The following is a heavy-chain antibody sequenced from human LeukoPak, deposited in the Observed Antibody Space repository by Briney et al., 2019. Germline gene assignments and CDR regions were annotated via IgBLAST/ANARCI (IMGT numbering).Heavy chain of an antibody. Sequence: SETLSLTCTVSGGSISSYYWSWTRQPPGKGLEWIGYIYYSGSTNYNPSLKSRVTISVDTSKNQFSLKLSSVTAADTAVYYCARHEYSGSYYGLSWFDPWGQGTLVTASS. CDR1: GGSISSYY. CDR3: ARHEYSGSYYGLSWFDP. D-gene: IGHD1-26*01. J-gene: IGHJ5*02. CDR2: IYYSGST. V-gene: IGHV4-59*08.